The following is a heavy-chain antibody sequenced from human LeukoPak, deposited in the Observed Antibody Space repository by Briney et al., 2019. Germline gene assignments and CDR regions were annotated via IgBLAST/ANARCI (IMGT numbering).Heavy chain of an antibody. Sequence: PGGSLRLSCAASGFTFSSYEMNWVRQAPGKGLEWVSRINSDGSTTSYADSVKGRFTISRDNAKNTLFLQMNSLRADDTAVYYCARATYSSGWPNFDYWGQGTLVTVSS. CDR1: GFTFSSYE. CDR3: ARATYSSGWPNFDY. J-gene: IGHJ4*02. D-gene: IGHD6-19*01. V-gene: IGHV3-74*01. CDR2: INSDGSTT.